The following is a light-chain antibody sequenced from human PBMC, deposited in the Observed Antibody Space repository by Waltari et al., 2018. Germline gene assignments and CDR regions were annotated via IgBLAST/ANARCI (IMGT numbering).Light chain of an antibody. CDR3: LQYNSAPYS. J-gene: IGKJ2*03. V-gene: IGKV1-17*01. CDR2: DAS. CDR1: QGINNY. Sequence: DIQMTQSPSSLSASVGDRVTITCRESQGINNYLNWYQQKPGKAPKRMIYDASSLQSGVPSRFSCSGSGTVFTLTISSLQPEDFATYYCLQYNSAPYSFGQGTKVEIK.